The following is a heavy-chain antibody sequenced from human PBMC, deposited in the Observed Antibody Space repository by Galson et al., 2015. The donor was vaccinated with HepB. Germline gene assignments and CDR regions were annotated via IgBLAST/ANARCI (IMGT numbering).Heavy chain of an antibody. CDR1: GYTFSSYS. CDR2: ISPHNRYTNPPNRYT. D-gene: IGHD2-15*01. Sequence: SVKVSCKASGYTFSSYSITWVRQAPGQGLEWVGWISPHNRYTNPPNRYTNYAQNFQGRGTMTTDTSTSTAYMELRSLRSDDTAVYYCARGALVVAVGATQNYWFDPWGRGTLVTVAS. J-gene: IGHJ5*02. CDR3: ARGALVVAVGATQNYWFDP. V-gene: IGHV1-18*01.